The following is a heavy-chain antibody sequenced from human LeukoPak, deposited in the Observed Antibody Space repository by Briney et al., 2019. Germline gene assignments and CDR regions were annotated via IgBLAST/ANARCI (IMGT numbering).Heavy chain of an antibody. J-gene: IGHJ6*02. V-gene: IGHV3-30-3*01. CDR3: ARVPRNYYNYGMDV. CDR2: ISYDGSTE. CDR1: GFTFSSYA. Sequence: GGSLRLSCAASGFTFSSYAIHRVRQAPGKGLEWVAVISYDGSTEYYADSVKGRFTISRDNSKNTLYLQMNSLRAEDTAVYYCARVPRNYYNYGMDVWGQGTTVTVSS.